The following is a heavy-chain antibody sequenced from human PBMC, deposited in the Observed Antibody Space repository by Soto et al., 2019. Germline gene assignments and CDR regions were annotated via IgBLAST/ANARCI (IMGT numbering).Heavy chain of an antibody. CDR3: ARDLGGTHDLGPGNWFDP. CDR1: GFTFSSYW. D-gene: IGHD3-3*01. J-gene: IGHJ5*02. CDR2: IKQDGSEK. Sequence: GGSLRLSCAASGFTFSSYWMSWVRQAPGKGLEWVANIKQDGSEKYYVDSVKGRFTISRDNAKNSLYLQMNSLRAEDTAVYYCARDLGGTHDLGPGNWFDPWGQGTLVTVSS. V-gene: IGHV3-7*01.